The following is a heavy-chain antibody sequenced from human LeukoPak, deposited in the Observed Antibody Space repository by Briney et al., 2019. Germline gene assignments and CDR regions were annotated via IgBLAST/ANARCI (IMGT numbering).Heavy chain of an antibody. CDR1: GFTFSSYS. J-gene: IGHJ4*02. Sequence: PGGSLRLSCAASGFTFSSYSMNWVRQAPGKGLEWVSSISSSSNYIYYADSVKGRFTISRDNAKNSLYLQMNSLRAEDTAVCYCARDEVVRGVTFDYWGQGTLVTVSS. CDR3: ARDEVVRGVTFDY. V-gene: IGHV3-21*01. D-gene: IGHD3-10*01. CDR2: ISSSSNYI.